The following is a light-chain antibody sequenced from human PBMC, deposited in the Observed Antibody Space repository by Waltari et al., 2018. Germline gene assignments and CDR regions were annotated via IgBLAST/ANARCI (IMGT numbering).Light chain of an antibody. CDR3: CSYAGSYSWV. Sequence: QSALTQPPSVSGSPGQSVTISCSGPSSDVGGYNYVSWYQQHPGNAPKLMIYDVSRWPSGVPDRFSGSKSGNTASLTISGLQAEDEADYYCCSYAGSYSWVFGGGTKLTVL. J-gene: IGLJ3*02. CDR1: SSDVGGYNY. V-gene: IGLV2-11*01. CDR2: DVS.